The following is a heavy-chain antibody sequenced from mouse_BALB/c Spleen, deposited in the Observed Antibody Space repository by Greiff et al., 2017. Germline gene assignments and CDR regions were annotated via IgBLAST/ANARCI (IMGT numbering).Heavy chain of an antibody. Sequence: VQLQQSGAELVRPGTSVKVSCKASGYAFTNYLIEWVKQRPGQGLEWIGVINPGSGGTNYNEKFKGKATLTADKSSSTAYMQLCSLTSDDSAVYFCARSRDGYYDYAMDYWGQGTSVTVSS. D-gene: IGHD2-3*01. CDR2: INPGSGGT. J-gene: IGHJ4*01. V-gene: IGHV1-54*01. CDR1: GYAFTNYL. CDR3: ARSRDGYYDYAMDY.